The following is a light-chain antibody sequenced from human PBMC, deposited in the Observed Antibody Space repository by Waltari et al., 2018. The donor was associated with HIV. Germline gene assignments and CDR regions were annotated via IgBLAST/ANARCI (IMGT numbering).Light chain of an antibody. CDR3: HQYNSYPLT. J-gene: IGKJ4*01. V-gene: IGKV1-5*03. CDR2: KTS. Sequence: DIQMTQSPSSLSEYVGDRVTTTCRASQNIDNWLAWYQHKPGRGPKVLIFKTSTLETGVPPRFSGSASGTEFTLTSTSLQPDDVATYYCHQYNSYPLTFGGGTKVEIK. CDR1: QNIDNW.